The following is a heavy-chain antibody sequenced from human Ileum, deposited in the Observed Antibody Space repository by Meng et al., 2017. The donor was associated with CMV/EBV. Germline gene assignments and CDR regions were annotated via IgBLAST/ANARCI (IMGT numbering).Heavy chain of an antibody. CDR3: TTGSAYSPPGQFHQ. CDR1: GGSISRANW. D-gene: IGHD3-22*01. Sequence: VSGGSISRANWWTWVRQTPGKGLEWIGEVYSGGNAMYNPSLQSRLTISVDDSTNQVSLRLRSVTAADTAMYYCTTGSAYSPPGQFHQWGQGTLVTVSS. CDR2: VYSGGNA. V-gene: IGHV4-4*02. J-gene: IGHJ4*02.